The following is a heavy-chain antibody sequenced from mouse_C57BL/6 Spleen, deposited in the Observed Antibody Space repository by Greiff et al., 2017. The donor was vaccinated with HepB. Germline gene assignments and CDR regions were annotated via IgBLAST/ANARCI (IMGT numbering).Heavy chain of an antibody. CDR1: GFTFSDYY. CDR2: ISNGGGST. D-gene: IGHD4-1*01. J-gene: IGHJ4*01. CDR3: ARPNWDEGYAMDY. V-gene: IGHV5-12*01. Sequence: EVKLMESGGGLVQPGGSLKLSCAASGFTFSDYYMYWVRQTPEKRLEWVAYISNGGGSTYYPDTVKGRFTISRDNAKNTLYLQMSRLKSEDTARYYCARPNWDEGYAMDYWGQGTSVTVSS.